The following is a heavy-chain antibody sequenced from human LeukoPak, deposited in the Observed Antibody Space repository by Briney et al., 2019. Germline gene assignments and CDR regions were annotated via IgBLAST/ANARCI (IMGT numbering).Heavy chain of an antibody. CDR1: GFTFSSYE. V-gene: IGHV3-7*01. Sequence: GGSLRLSCAASGFTFSSYEMNWVRQAPGKGLEWVANIKQDGSAKYYVDSVRGRFTISRDNAENSVYLQMNSLRAEDTAVYYCARGPLAVWGQGTLVTVSS. CDR2: IKQDGSAK. CDR3: ARGPLAV. D-gene: IGHD6-19*01. J-gene: IGHJ4*02.